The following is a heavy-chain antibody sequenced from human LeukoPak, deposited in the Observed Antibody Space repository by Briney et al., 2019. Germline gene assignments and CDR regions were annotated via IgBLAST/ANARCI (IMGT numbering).Heavy chain of an antibody. V-gene: IGHV5-51*01. CDR3: ARHWVLDI. CDR2: IYPADSDN. CDR1: GYSSISSR. Sequence: GGSLKVSCKGSGYSSISSRIGWVGRMPGKGLEWMGIIYPADSDNRYNPSFQGQVTISADKSISTAYLQWSSLKASDTAMYYCARHWVLDIWGQGTMVTVSS. D-gene: IGHD3-10*01. J-gene: IGHJ3*02.